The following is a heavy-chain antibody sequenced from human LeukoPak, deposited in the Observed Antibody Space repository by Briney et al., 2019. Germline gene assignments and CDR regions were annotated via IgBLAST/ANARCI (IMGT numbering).Heavy chain of an antibody. J-gene: IGHJ6*02. Sequence: GGSLRLSCAASGFTFSSYSMNWVRQAPGKGLEWVSSISSSSSYIYYADSVKGRFTISRDNAKNSPYLQMNSLRAEDTAVYYCANFDWSKPYYGMDVWGQGTTVTVSS. CDR1: GFTFSSYS. CDR3: ANFDWSKPYYGMDV. V-gene: IGHV3-21*01. CDR2: ISSSSSYI. D-gene: IGHD3-9*01.